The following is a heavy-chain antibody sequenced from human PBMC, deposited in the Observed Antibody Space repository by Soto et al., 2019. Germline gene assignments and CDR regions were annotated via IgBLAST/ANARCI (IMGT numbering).Heavy chain of an antibody. J-gene: IGHJ4*02. Sequence: PSETLSLTCTVSGGSISSYYWSWIRQPPGKGLEWIGYIYYSGSTNYNPSLKSRVTISVDKSKNQFSLKLSSVTAVDTAVYYCARGISGGRHFDYWGQGTLVTVPS. V-gene: IGHV4-59*12. D-gene: IGHD2-15*01. CDR1: GGSISSYY. CDR3: ARGISGGRHFDY. CDR2: IYYSGST.